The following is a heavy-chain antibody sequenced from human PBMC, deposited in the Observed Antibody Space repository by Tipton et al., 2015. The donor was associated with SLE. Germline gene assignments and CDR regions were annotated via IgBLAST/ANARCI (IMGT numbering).Heavy chain of an antibody. CDR2: MNPNSGNT. Sequence: QSGPEVKKPGASVMVSCKASGYTFTDYFLHWVRQAPGQGLEWMGWMNPNSGNTGYAQKFQGRVTMTKDPSISTAYMELSSLRSDDTAVYYCARDGDIVVVVAATLFDYWGQGTLVTVSS. J-gene: IGHJ4*02. CDR3: ARDGDIVVVVAATLFDY. CDR1: GYTFTDYF. V-gene: IGHV1-8*02. D-gene: IGHD2-15*01.